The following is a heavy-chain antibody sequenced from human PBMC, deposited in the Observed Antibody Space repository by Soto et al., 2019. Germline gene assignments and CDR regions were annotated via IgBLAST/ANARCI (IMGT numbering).Heavy chain of an antibody. CDR3: VRLIAGAAPDY. V-gene: IGHV5-10-1*01. Sequence: GESLKISCKASGYSFTTYWISWVRQMPGKGLEWMGRIDPSGSYTNYSPSSQGHVTISVDKSISTAYLQWSSLKASDTAMYYCVRLIAGAAPDYWGKGTLVTVSS. CDR2: IDPSGSYT. D-gene: IGHD6-13*01. J-gene: IGHJ4*02. CDR1: GYSFTTYW.